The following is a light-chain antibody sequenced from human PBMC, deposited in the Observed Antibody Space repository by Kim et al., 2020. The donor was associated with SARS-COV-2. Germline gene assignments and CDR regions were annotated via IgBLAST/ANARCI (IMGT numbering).Light chain of an antibody. CDR1: QNVNSN. J-gene: IGKJ4*01. V-gene: IGKV3D-11*03. CDR2: AAS. Sequence: DIVLTQSPATLSLSLGERATLSCRASQNVNSNLSWYQQKPGQSPRLLIYAASRRTTGIPDRFTGSGSGTDFTLTISSLEPDDFAVYSCQHHNDFPLTFGRGTKVDIK. CDR3: QHHNDFPLT.